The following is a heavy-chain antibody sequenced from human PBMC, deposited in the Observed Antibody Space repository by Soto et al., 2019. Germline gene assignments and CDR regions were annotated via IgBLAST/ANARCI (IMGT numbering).Heavy chain of an antibody. Sequence: QVQLQQWGAGLLKPSETLALTCAVYGGSFSGYYWSWIRHPPGKGLEWIGEINHSGSTNYNPSLKSRVTISVDTSKNQFSLKLSSVTAADTAVYYCARATRPSHFDYWGQGTLVTVSS. CDR1: GGSFSGYY. V-gene: IGHV4-34*01. CDR3: ARATRPSHFDY. CDR2: INHSGST. J-gene: IGHJ4*02.